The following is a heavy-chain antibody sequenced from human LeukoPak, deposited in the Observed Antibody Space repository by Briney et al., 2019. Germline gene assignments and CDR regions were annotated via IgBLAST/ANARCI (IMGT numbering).Heavy chain of an antibody. Sequence: PSETLSLTCTVSGGSISSSSYYWGWIRQPPGKGLEWIGSIYYSGSTYYNPSLKSRVTISVDTSKNQFSLKLSSVTAADTAVYYCARDPLLRLSRGWFDPWGQGTLVTVSS. D-gene: IGHD5-12*01. J-gene: IGHJ5*02. CDR3: ARDPLLRLSRGWFDP. CDR2: IYYSGST. V-gene: IGHV4-39*02. CDR1: GGSISSSSYY.